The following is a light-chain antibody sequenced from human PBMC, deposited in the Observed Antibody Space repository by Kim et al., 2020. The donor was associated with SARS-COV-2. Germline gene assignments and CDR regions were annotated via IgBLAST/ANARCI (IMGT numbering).Light chain of an antibody. CDR1: SLRSYY. CDR3: NSRDSNDNVV. J-gene: IGLJ2*01. V-gene: IGLV3-19*01. Sequence: VALGQTVRITCKGDSLRSYYATRYQQKPGQAPILVNYGKNNRPSGIPDRFSGSSSGNTASLTITGTQAGDEAEYYCNSRDSNDNVVFGGGTKLTVL. CDR2: GKN.